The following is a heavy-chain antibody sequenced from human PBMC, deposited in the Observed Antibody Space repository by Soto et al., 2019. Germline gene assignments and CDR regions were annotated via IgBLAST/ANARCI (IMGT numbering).Heavy chain of an antibody. CDR3: ASEYCSSTSCSLYYFQH. V-gene: IGHV3-33*01. D-gene: IGHD2-2*01. J-gene: IGHJ1*01. CDR2: IWYDGSNK. Sequence: PGGSLRLSCAASGFTFSSYGMHWVRQAPGKGLEWVAVIWYDGSNKYYADSVKGRFTISRDNSKNTLYLQMNSLRAEDTAVYYYASEYCSSTSCSLYYFQHWGQGTLVTVSS. CDR1: GFTFSSYG.